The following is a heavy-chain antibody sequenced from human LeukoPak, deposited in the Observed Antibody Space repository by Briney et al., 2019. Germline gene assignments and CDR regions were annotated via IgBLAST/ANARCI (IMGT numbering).Heavy chain of an antibody. Sequence: PSETLSLTCAVYGGSFSAYYWNWIRQPPGKGLEWIGEINHSGSTKYNLSLKSRVTMSADTSENQFSLKLNSVTAADTAVYYCARGLLDGDYAYYYYYMDVWGKGTTVTVSS. D-gene: IGHD4-17*01. CDR2: INHSGST. CDR1: GGSFSAYY. J-gene: IGHJ6*03. CDR3: ARGLLDGDYAYYYYYMDV. V-gene: IGHV4-34*01.